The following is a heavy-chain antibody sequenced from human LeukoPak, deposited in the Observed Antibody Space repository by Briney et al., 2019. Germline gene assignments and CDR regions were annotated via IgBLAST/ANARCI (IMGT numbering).Heavy chain of an antibody. CDR1: GFTFSRYA. D-gene: IGHD1-26*01. CDR2: ISDSGGSP. J-gene: IGHJ4*02. Sequence: GGSLRLSCATSGFTFSRYAMTWVRQAPGKGLEWVSIISDSGGSPYCADSVKGRFTISRDNSKNTLYLQMNSLRAEDTAVYYCARDSLNSGSYCDNWGQGTLVTVSS. V-gene: IGHV3-23*01. CDR3: ARDSLNSGSYCDN.